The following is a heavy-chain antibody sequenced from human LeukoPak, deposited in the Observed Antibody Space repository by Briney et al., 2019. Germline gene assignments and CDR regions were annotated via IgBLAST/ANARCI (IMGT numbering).Heavy chain of an antibody. CDR1: GGSFSGYS. CDR3: ADGIRYFRDP. V-gene: IGHV4-34*01. J-gene: IGHJ5*02. Sequence: SETLSLTCAVYGGSFSGYSWSWIRQPPGKGLEWIGEINHSGSTNYNPSLKSRVTISVDTSKNQFSLKLSSVTAADTFVFHAADGIRYFRDPWGQGALVTVSS. CDR2: INHSGST. D-gene: IGHD3-9*01.